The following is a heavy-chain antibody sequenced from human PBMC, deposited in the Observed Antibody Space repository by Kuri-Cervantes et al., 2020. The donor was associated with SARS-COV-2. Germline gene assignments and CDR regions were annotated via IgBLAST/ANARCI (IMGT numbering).Heavy chain of an antibody. CDR1: GFTFSRYA. CDR2: ISSDGINT. CDR3: ARDRVGVHDC. J-gene: IGHJ4*02. D-gene: IGHD2-21*01. Sequence: GESLKISCAASGFTFSRYAMHWVRQAPGKGLEWVSVISSDGINTYYADSVKGRFTISRDTSRNTLYLRMNSLRTEDTAIYYCARDRVGVHDCWGQGTLVTVSS. V-gene: IGHV3-30-3*01.